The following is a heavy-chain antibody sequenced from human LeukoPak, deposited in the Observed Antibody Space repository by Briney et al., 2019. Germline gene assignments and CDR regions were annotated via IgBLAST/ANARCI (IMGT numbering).Heavy chain of an antibody. V-gene: IGHV4-39*07. CDR3: ARGGALWTMMN. D-gene: IGHD3-22*01. J-gene: IGHJ4*02. CDR2: IYYSGST. Sequence: SETLSLTCTVPGGSISSSNYYWGWIRQPPGKGLEWIGSIYYSGSTYYNPSLKSRVTISVDTSKNQFSLKLNSVTAADTAVYYCARGGALWTMMNWGQGTLVTVS. CDR1: GGSISSSNYY.